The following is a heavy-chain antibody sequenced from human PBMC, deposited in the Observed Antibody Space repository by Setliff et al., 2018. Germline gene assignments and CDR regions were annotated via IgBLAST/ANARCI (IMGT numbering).Heavy chain of an antibody. J-gene: IGHJ4*02. Sequence: GASVKVSCKASGGTFSSYGISWVRQAPGQGLEWLGGTIPNFGTTKYSKNFQDRVAITRDTSASTAYMELSSLTSEDTAVYFCARGSRGFDYWGQGALVTVSS. CDR2: TIPNFGTT. CDR1: GGTFSSYG. CDR3: ARGSRGFDY. V-gene: IGHV1-69*05.